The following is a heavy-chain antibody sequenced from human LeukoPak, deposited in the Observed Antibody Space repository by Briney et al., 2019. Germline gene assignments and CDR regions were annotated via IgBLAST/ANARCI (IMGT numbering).Heavy chain of an antibody. CDR2: IWYDGSNK. CDR1: GFTFSSYG. CDR3: ARGGPYYYDSSGYRY. D-gene: IGHD3-22*01. J-gene: IGHJ4*02. V-gene: IGHV3-33*01. Sequence: GGSLRLSCAASGFTFSSYGMHWVRQAPGKGLERVAVIWYDGSNKYYADSVKGRFTISRDNSKNTLYLQMNSLRAEDTAVYYCARGGPYYYDSSGYRYWGQGTLVTVSS.